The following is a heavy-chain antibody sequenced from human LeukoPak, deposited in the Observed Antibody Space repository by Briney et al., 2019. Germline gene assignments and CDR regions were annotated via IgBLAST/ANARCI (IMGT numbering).Heavy chain of an antibody. Sequence: PGGSLRLSCEASGFTFSSYGLHWVRQAPGKGLEWVAFIRSDASYEYYIDSVKGRFTLSRDNSKNTLYLQMSTLRPEDTAVYYCARDNAVSVLNWFDPWGQGTLVTVSS. CDR3: ARDNAVSVLNWFDP. J-gene: IGHJ5*02. CDR2: IRSDASYE. V-gene: IGHV3-30*02. CDR1: GFTFSSYG.